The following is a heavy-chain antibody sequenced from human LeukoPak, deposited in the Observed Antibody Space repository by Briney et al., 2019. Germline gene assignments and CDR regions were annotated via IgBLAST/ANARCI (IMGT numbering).Heavy chain of an antibody. Sequence: RGSLRLSCAASGFTFDDYAMHWVRHAPGKGLEWVSLISVDGGSTYYADSVKGRFTISRDDSKNSLYLQMNSLRTEDTALYYCAKAAYYDILTGYYRGYYGMDVWGQGTTVTVSS. CDR3: AKAAYYDILTGYYRGYYGMDV. V-gene: IGHV3-43*02. D-gene: IGHD3-9*01. J-gene: IGHJ6*02. CDR2: ISVDGGST. CDR1: GFTFDDYA.